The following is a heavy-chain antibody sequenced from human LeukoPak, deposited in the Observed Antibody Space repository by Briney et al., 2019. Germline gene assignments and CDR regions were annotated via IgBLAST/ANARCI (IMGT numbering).Heavy chain of an antibody. Sequence: GGSLRLSCAASGFTFSSYAMHWVRQAPGKGLEWVAVISYDGSNKYYADSVKGRFTISRDNSKNTLYLQMNSLRAEDTAVYYCARVSSIYDYVWGSYRYPLVYWGQGTLVTVSS. CDR2: ISYDGSNK. V-gene: IGHV3-30*04. J-gene: IGHJ4*02. CDR3: ARVSSIYDYVWGSYRYPLVY. CDR1: GFTFSSYA. D-gene: IGHD3-16*02.